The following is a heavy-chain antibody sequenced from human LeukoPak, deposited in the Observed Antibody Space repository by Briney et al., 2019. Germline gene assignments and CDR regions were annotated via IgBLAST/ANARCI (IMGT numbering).Heavy chain of an antibody. CDR1: AFTFSYYA. V-gene: IGHV3-30-3*01. J-gene: IGHJ4*02. CDR2: ISYDGSNK. D-gene: IGHD6-19*01. Sequence: GGSLRLSCAASAFTFSYYAMHWVRQAPGKGLEWVAVISYDGSNKYYADSVKGRFTISRDNSKNTLYMQMNSLRAGDTAVYYCAKDLSSSGFRIDYWGQGTLVTVSS. CDR3: AKDLSSSGFRIDY.